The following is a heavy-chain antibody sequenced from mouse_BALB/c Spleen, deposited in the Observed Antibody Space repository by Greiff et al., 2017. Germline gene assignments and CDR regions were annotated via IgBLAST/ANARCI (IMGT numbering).Heavy chain of an antibody. Sequence: VQLQESGAELVKPGASVKLSCKASGYTFTSCYMYWVKQRPGQGLEWIGEINPSNGGTNFNEKFKSKATLTVDKSSSTAYMQLSSLTSEDSAVYYCTRRLRRGYYYAMDYWGQGTSVTVSS. CDR2: INPSNGGT. D-gene: IGHD2-4*01. CDR3: TRRLRRGYYYAMDY. V-gene: IGHV1S81*02. J-gene: IGHJ4*01. CDR1: GYTFTSCY.